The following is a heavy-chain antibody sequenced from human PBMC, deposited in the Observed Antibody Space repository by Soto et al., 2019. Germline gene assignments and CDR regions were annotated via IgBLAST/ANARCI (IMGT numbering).Heavy chain of an antibody. CDR2: INPNSGEA. CDR3: AGESGGATATIDYYYFYMDV. CDR1: GYTFSDYY. D-gene: IGHD5-12*01. Sequence: QVQLVQSGAEVKKPGASVTVSCKASGYTFSDYYLHWVRQAPGQGPEWMGRINPNSGEAKFAQKFQGRVTMTRDTSVRTAFMELNWLKSDDTAVYCCAGESGGATATIDYYYFYMDVCGKGTTVTVSS. V-gene: IGHV1-2*06. J-gene: IGHJ6*03.